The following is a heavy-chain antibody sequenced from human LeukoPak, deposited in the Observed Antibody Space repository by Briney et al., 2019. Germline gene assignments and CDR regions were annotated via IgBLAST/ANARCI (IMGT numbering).Heavy chain of an antibody. V-gene: IGHV3-21*01. J-gene: IGHJ3*02. CDR3: ARTIGDDSSGYGRHEALIDAFDM. D-gene: IGHD3-22*01. CDR2: ISSSSSYI. CDR1: GFTFSSYS. Sequence: PGGSLRLSCAASGFTFSSYSMNWVRQAPGKGLEWDSSISSSSSYIYYADSVKGRFTISRDNAKNSLYLQMNSLRAEDTAVYYCARTIGDDSSGYGRHEALIDAFDMWGQGTMVTVSS.